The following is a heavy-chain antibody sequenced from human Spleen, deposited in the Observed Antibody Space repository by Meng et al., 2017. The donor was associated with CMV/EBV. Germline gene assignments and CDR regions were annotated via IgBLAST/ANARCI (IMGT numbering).Heavy chain of an antibody. CDR2: INPNSGDT. V-gene: IGHV1-2*02. Sequence: SPFPGYYLPWVRQAPGQGLGWMGWINPNSGDTYYAQKFQGRVTLTRDTSISTAFMELRWLRSDDTAVYYCTRTNYYNSAGYSHYDYWGQGTLVPSPQ. CDR3: TRTNYYNSAGYSHYDY. D-gene: IGHD3-22*01. J-gene: IGHJ4*02. CDR1: SPFPGYY.